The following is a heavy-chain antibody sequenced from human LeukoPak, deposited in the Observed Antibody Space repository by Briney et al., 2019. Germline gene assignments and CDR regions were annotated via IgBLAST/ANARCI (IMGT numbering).Heavy chain of an antibody. CDR1: GYTFTGYY. CDR2: INPNSGGT. D-gene: IGHD2-2*01. J-gene: IGHJ6*03. V-gene: IGHV1-2*02. Sequence: ASVKVSCKASGYTFTGYYMHWVRQAPGQELEWMGWINPNSGGTNYAQKFQGRVTMTRDTSISTAYMELSRLRSDDTAVYYCARDSGRYCSSTSCYGSYYYYYYMDVWGKGTTVTVSS. CDR3: ARDSGRYCSSTSCYGSYYYYYYMDV.